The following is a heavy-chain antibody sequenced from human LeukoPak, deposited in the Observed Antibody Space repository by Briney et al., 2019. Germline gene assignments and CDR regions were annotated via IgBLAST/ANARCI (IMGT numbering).Heavy chain of an antibody. D-gene: IGHD3-10*01. CDR1: GFTFSSYS. V-gene: IGHV3-21*01. CDR3: ARAYYGSGSSPFDY. CDR2: IRSSNNYI. Sequence: PGGSLRLSCAASGFTFSSYSMSWVRQAPGKGLEWVSSIRSSNNYIYYADSVKGRFTISRDNAKNSLYLQMNSLRVEDTAVYYCARAYYGSGSSPFDYWGQGTLVTVSS. J-gene: IGHJ4*02.